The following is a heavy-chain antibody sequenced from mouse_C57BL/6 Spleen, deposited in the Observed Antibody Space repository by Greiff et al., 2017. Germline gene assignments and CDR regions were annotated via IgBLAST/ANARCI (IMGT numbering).Heavy chain of an antibody. V-gene: IGHV5-9*01. CDR2: ISGGGGNT. Sequence: EVQRVESGGGLVKPGGSLKLSCAASGFTFSSYTMSWVRQTPEKRLEWVATISGGGGNTYYPDSVKGRFTISRDNAKNTLYLQMSSLRSEDTALYYCARPRGYDGAWFAYWGQGTLVTVSA. J-gene: IGHJ3*01. CDR3: ARPRGYDGAWFAY. D-gene: IGHD2-14*01. CDR1: GFTFSSYT.